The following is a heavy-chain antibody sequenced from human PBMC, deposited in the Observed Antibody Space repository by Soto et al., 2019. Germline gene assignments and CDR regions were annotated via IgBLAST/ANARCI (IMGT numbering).Heavy chain of an antibody. J-gene: IGHJ4*02. CDR1: GGSISSAAYC. D-gene: IGHD7-27*01. V-gene: IGHV4-30-4*01. CDR2: IYDGGTT. Sequence: QVQLQESGPRLVSPSQTLSLTCTVSGGSISSAAYCWSWIRQPPDKGLEWIGHIYDGGTTYSSPSLKGRVTISADTSETQFSLKLNSVSAADTAVYYCARGPSGDKVDYWGQGIQVTVSS. CDR3: ARGPSGDKVDY.